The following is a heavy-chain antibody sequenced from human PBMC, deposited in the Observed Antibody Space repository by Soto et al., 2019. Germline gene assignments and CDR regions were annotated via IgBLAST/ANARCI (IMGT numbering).Heavy chain of an antibody. CDR3: AKVMGYCISTSCLYYYYGMDV. CDR2: IGFDGNYK. J-gene: IGHJ6*02. CDR1: GFTFISYG. V-gene: IGHV3-30*02. D-gene: IGHD2-2*01. Sequence: GGSLRLSCAASGFTFISYGMHWVRQAPCEGLEWLAVIGFDGNYKYHADSVKGRFTISRDNSKNTLFLQMNSLRDEDTAVYYCAKVMGYCISTSCLYYYYGMDVWGQGTTVTVSS.